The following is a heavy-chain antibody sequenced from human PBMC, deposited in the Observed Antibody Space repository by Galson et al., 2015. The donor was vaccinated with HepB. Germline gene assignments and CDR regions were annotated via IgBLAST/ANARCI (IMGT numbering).Heavy chain of an antibody. CDR1: GYSFTSYW. V-gene: IGHV5-51*01. CDR3: ARQNRYCSSTSCYTNYYYGMDV. J-gene: IGHJ6*02. Sequence: QSGAEVKKPGESLKISCKGSGYSFTSYWIGWVRQMPGKGLEWMGIIYPGDSDTRYSPSFQGQVTISADKSISTAYLQWSSLKASDTAMYYCARQNRYCSSTSCYTNYYYGMDVWGQGTTVTVSS. CDR2: IYPGDSDT. D-gene: IGHD2-2*02.